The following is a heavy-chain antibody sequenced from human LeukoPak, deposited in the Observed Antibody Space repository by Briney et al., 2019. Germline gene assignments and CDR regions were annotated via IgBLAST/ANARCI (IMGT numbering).Heavy chain of an antibody. Sequence: PGRSLRLSCAASGFTFSSYGMHWVRQAPGKGLEWVAGIQSNGRNKYYVDSVKGRFAISRDNSKSTLYLQVNSLRVEDTALYYCARESEGGTGTSCPDYWGQGTLVTVSS. CDR1: GFTFSSYG. CDR3: ARESEGGTGTSCPDY. CDR2: IQSNGRNK. V-gene: IGHV3-30*03. D-gene: IGHD2-2*01. J-gene: IGHJ4*02.